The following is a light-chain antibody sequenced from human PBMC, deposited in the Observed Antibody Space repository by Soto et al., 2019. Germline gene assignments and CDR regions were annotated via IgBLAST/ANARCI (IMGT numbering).Light chain of an antibody. CDR2: DVS. Sequence: QSALTQPRSVSGSPGQSVTISCTGTSSDVGVYNYVSWYQQHPGKAPKLMIYDVSKRPSGVPDRFSGSKSGNTASLTISGLQAEDEADYYCCSYASSSTRVFGTGTKLTVL. V-gene: IGLV2-11*01. CDR1: SSDVGVYNY. J-gene: IGLJ1*01. CDR3: CSYASSSTRV.